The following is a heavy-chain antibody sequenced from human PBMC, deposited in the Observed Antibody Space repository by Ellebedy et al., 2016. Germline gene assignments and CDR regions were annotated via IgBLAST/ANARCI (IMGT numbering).Heavy chain of an antibody. CDR2: INHSGST. V-gene: IGHV4-34*01. CDR1: GGSFSDYS. CDR3: ARSYRGRNWNDRWFNP. D-gene: IGHD1-1*01. Sequence: SETLSLXXAVYGGSFSDYSWSWIRQPPGKGLEWIGEINHSGSTNYNPSLKSRVTISVDTSKNQFSLKLNSVTAADTAVYYCARSYRGRNWNDRWFNPWGQGTLVTVSS. J-gene: IGHJ5*02.